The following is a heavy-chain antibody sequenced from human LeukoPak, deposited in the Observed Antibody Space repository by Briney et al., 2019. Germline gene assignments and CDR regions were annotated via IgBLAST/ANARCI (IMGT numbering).Heavy chain of an antibody. J-gene: IGHJ1*01. CDR2: IRYDGSNK. CDR3: ARDILTGSQSRFQH. D-gene: IGHD3-9*01. V-gene: IGHV3-30*02. Sequence: PGGSLRLSCAASGFTFSSYGMHWVRQAPGKGLEWVAFIRYDGSNKYYADSVKGRFTISRDNSKNTLYLQMNSLRAEDTAVYYCARDILTGSQSRFQHWGQCTLVTVSS. CDR1: GFTFSSYG.